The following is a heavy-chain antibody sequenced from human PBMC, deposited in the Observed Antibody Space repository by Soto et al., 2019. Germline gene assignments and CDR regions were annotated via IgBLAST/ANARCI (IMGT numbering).Heavy chain of an antibody. V-gene: IGHV4-31*03. CDR2: IYYSGST. J-gene: IGHJ4*02. Sequence: SETLSLTCTVSGGSISSGGYYWSWIRQHPGKGLEWIGYIYYSGSTYYNPSLKSRVTISVDTSKNQFSLKLSSVTAADTAVYYCARERYYDSSGYLNFDYWGQGTLVTVSS. CDR3: ARERYYDSSGYLNFDY. CDR1: GGSISSGGYY. D-gene: IGHD3-22*01.